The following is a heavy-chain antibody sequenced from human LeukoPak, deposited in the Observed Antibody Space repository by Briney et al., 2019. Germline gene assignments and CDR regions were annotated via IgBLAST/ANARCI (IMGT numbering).Heavy chain of an antibody. Sequence: GGSLRLSCAASGFTFSSYWMSWVRQAPGKGLEWVANIKQDGSEKYYVDSVKGRSTISRDISKNTLYLQMNSLRAEDTAVYYCARIGGGYYFDYWGQGTLVTVSS. CDR2: IKQDGSEK. V-gene: IGHV3-7*03. D-gene: IGHD3-16*01. CDR1: GFTFSSYW. J-gene: IGHJ4*02. CDR3: ARIGGGYYFDY.